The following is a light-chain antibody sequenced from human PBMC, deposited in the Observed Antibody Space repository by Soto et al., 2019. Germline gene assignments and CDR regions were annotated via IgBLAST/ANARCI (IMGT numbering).Light chain of an antibody. V-gene: IGKV1-5*03. CDR1: QSISTW. CDR3: QQYNFDSRT. CDR2: KAS. J-gene: IGKJ1*01. Sequence: DIQMTQSPSTLSASVGETVTITCRASQSISTWLAWYQQKTGKAPKLLIYKASSLQSGVPSRFSGIGSGTEFTLTISGLQPDDFATYYCQQYNFDSRTFSQGTKVEIK.